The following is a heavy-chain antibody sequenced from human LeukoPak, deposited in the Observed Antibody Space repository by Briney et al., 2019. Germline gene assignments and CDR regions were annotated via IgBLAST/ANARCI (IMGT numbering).Heavy chain of an antibody. CDR2: ISGSGGSI. Sequence: GGSLRLSCAASGLTFSSYAMSWVRQAPGKGLEWVSAISGSGGSIYYADSVKGRFTISRDNSKNTLYLQMNSLRAEDTAVYYCAKEVSVSRWLLLGDYFDYWGQGTLVTVSS. J-gene: IGHJ4*02. CDR3: AKEVSVSRWLLLGDYFDY. D-gene: IGHD2-15*01. CDR1: GLTFSSYA. V-gene: IGHV3-23*01.